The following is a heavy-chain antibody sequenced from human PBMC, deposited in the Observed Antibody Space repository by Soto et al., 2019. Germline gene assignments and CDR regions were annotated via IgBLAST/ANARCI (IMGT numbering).Heavy chain of an antibody. V-gene: IGHV1-3*01. CDR3: ARGSIVVVVAAENWFDP. Sequence: ASVKVSCKASGYTFTSYAMHWVRQAPGQRLEWMGWINAGNGNTKYSQKFQGRVTITRDTSASTAYMELSSLRSEDTAVYYCARGSIVVVVAAENWFDPWGQGTLVTVSS. D-gene: IGHD2-15*01. J-gene: IGHJ5*02. CDR1: GYTFTSYA. CDR2: INAGNGNT.